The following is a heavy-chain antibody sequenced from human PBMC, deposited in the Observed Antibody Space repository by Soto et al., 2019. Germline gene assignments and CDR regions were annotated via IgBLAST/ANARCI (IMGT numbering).Heavy chain of an antibody. CDR2: ISVQRGHT. V-gene: IGHV1-18*01. D-gene: IGHD6-19*01. Sequence: QVQLVQSAAELTKPGASVRVSCKASGFTSGHYGISWVRQAPGQGLEWMGWISVQRGHTNYAHKFRGRVPMTTDTSTTTVSMELRPLTSDDTAVYYCARDGDQWHQRYCDNWGQGALVSVSS. J-gene: IGHJ4*02. CDR1: GFTSGHYG. CDR3: ARDGDQWHQRYCDN.